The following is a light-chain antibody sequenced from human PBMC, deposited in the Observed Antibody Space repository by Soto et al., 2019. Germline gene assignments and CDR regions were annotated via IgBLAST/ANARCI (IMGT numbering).Light chain of an antibody. V-gene: IGKV1-5*01. CDR2: TAS. CDR1: QSISSC. Sequence: DIQMTQSPSTLSASVGDRVTITCRASQSISSCFAWYQLKPGKAXXXXXXTASXLQTGVPSRFSGSGSGTDFTLTISSLQPEDFATYYCQQLYTYPLTFGGGTKVDIK. J-gene: IGKJ4*01. CDR3: QQLYTYPLT.